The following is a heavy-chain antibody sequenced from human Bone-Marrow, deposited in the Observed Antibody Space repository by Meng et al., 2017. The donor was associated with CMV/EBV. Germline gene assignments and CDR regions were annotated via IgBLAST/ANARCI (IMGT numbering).Heavy chain of an antibody. CDR1: GGTFSSYA. Sequence: SVKVSCKASGGTFSSYAISWVPQAPGQGLEWMGGIIPIFGTANYAQKFQGRVTITTDESTSTAYMELSSLRSEDTAVYYCARDWAARPEGYYYGMDVWGQGTTVTVSS. D-gene: IGHD6-6*01. CDR3: ARDWAARPEGYYYGMDV. V-gene: IGHV1-69*05. CDR2: IIPIFGTA. J-gene: IGHJ6*02.